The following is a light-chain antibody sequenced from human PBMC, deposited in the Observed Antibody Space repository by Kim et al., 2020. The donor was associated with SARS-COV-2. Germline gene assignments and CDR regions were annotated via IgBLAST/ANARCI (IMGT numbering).Light chain of an antibody. Sequence: SYELTQPPSVSVSPGQTASITCSGDKLGEKYACWYQQKPGQSPVLVIYQDTKRPSGIPERFSGSNSGNTATLTINGTQAMDEADYYCQTWASITVVFGG. V-gene: IGLV3-1*01. CDR1: KLGEKY. CDR2: QDT. CDR3: QTWASITVV. J-gene: IGLJ2*01.